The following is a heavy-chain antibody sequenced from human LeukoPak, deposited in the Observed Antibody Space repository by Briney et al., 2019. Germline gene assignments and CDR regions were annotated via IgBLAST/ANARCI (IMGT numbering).Heavy chain of an antibody. Sequence: SGGSLRLSCAASGFTFSSYAMHWVRQAPGKGLEWVAVISYDGSNKYYAVSVKGRFTISRDNSKNTLYLQMNSLRAEDTAVYYCARDFPYSSSSVGYYYYGMDVWGQGTTVTVSS. CDR2: ISYDGSNK. D-gene: IGHD6-6*01. J-gene: IGHJ6*02. V-gene: IGHV3-30-3*01. CDR1: GFTFSSYA. CDR3: ARDFPYSSSSVGYYYYGMDV.